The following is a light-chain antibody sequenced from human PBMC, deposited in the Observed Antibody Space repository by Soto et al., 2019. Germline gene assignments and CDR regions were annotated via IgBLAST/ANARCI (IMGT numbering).Light chain of an antibody. Sequence: DIQMTQSPSSLSASVGDSVTITCRASQDIGVHLAWFQQIPGKAPKSLIYDASTLQSGVPSKFSGSGSGTDFTLTISSLQPEDSATYYCQQYKAYPLTFGGGTKVEIK. CDR1: QDIGVH. CDR2: DAS. J-gene: IGKJ4*01. CDR3: QQYKAYPLT. V-gene: IGKV1-16*02.